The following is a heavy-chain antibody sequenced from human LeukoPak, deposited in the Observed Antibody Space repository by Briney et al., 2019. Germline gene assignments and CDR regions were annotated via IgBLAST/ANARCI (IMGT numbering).Heavy chain of an antibody. J-gene: IGHJ4*02. D-gene: IGHD2-2*01. CDR3: AKDQQVGAAAYYFDS. Sequence: GGSLRLSCAASGFTFSRYGLHWVRQAPGKGLEWVTVIANDGKDKKYADSVKGRFTISRDNSKSTLYLQMNSLRAEDTGVCYCAKDQQVGAAAYYFDSWGQGTLVTVSS. CDR1: GFTFSRYG. V-gene: IGHV3-30*18. CDR2: IANDGKDK.